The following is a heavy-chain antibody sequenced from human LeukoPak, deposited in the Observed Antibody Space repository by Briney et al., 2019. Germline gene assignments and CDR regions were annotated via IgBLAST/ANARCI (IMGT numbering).Heavy chain of an antibody. J-gene: IGHJ4*02. V-gene: IGHV1-24*01. CDR2: FDPEDGET. CDR3: ATARYCSSTSCYILGY. CDR1: GYTFTSYY. D-gene: IGHD2-2*02. Sequence: ASVKVSCKASGYTFTSYYMHWVRQAPGQGLEWMGGFDPEDGETIYAQRFQGRVTMTEDTSTDTAYMELSSLRSEDTAVYYCATARYCSSTSCYILGYWGQGTLVTVSS.